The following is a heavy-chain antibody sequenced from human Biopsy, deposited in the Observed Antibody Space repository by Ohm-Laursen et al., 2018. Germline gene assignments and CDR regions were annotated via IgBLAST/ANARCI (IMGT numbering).Heavy chain of an antibody. V-gene: IGHV1-2*02. CDR3: ARDPLNGHKHFDY. CDR1: SYTFTDYN. J-gene: IGHJ4*02. Sequence: GASVKASCKVSSYTFTDYNIHWMRQAPGQGLEWLVYINCKTGATNYAQKFQGTVTMTRDTSISTAYLALGSLRSADTAIYYCARDPLNGHKHFDYWGQGSLVTVSS. CDR2: INCKTGAT. D-gene: IGHD2-21*01.